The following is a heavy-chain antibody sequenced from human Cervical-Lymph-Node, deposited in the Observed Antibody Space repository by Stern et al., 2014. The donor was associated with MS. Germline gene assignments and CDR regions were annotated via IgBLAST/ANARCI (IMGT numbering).Heavy chain of an antibody. CDR2: IYYSGAT. V-gene: IGHV4-39*01. J-gene: IGHJ3*01. CDR3: GRAGLDDTFDV. CDR1: GGSVNSNRYY. D-gene: IGHD3/OR15-3a*01. Sequence: QLVESGPGLVKPSETLSLTCSISGGSVNSNRYYWGWIRQPPGKGLEWIGIIYYSGATFYNPFLKSRVSISMDTAKNQFSLKRSSVTAADTAVYYCGRAGLDDTFDVWGQGTMVTVSS.